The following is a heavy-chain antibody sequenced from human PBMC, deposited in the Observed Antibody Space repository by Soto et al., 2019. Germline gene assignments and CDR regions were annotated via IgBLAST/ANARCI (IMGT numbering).Heavy chain of an antibody. CDR3: AKSAGTDRGDAFDI. CDR2: ISGSGGST. J-gene: IGHJ3*02. Sequence: EVQLLESGGGLVQPGGSLRLSCEAPGFPFRTYALSWVRQAPGKGLEWVSAISGSGGSTYYAASVKGRFTISRDNSKNTLYLQMNSLRAEDTAVYYCAKSAGTDRGDAFDIWGQGTMVTVSS. D-gene: IGHD1-1*01. V-gene: IGHV3-23*01. CDR1: GFPFRTYA.